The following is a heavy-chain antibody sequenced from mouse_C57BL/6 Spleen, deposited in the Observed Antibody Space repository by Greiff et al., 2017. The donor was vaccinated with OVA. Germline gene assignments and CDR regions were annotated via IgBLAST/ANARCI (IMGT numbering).Heavy chain of an antibody. J-gene: IGHJ2*01. CDR2: IDPETGGT. CDR1: GYTFTDYE. V-gene: IGHV1-15*01. Sequence: QVQLQQSGAELVRPGASVTLSCKASGYTFTDYEMHWVKQTPVHGLEWIGAIDPETGGTAYNQKFKGKAILTADKSSSTAYMELRSLTSEDSAVYYCTRVTTVPPFDYWGQGTTLTVSS. CDR3: TRVTTVPPFDY. D-gene: IGHD1-1*01.